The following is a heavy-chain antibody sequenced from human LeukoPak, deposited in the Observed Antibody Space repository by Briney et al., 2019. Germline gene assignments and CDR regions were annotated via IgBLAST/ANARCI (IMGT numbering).Heavy chain of an antibody. CDR2: ISGSGGTI. D-gene: IGHD3-3*01. Sequence: GGSLRLSCAGSGFISSTYSMNWIRQAPGKGLEWVAHISGSGGTIYYADSVKGRFTISRDNAKNSLYLQMNSLRAEDTAVYYCARGPRFLESPDYWGQGTLVTVSS. CDR3: ARGPRFLESPDY. V-gene: IGHV3-48*01. CDR1: GFISSTYS. J-gene: IGHJ4*02.